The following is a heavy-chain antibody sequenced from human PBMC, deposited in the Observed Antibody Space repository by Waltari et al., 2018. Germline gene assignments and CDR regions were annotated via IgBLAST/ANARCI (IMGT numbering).Heavy chain of an antibody. CDR3: AREGIVVVITSV. Sequence: EVQLVESGGGLVQPGGSLRLSCAASGFTFISHWMSWVRQAPGKGLEWVANIKQDGSEKYYVDSVKGRFTISRDNAKNSLYLQMNSLRAEDTAVYYCAREGIVVVITSVWGQGTLVTVSS. V-gene: IGHV3-7*03. CDR1: GFTFISHW. CDR2: IKQDGSEK. J-gene: IGHJ4*02. D-gene: IGHD3-22*01.